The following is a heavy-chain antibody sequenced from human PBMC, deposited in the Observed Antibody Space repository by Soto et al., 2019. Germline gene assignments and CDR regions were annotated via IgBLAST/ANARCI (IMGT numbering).Heavy chain of an antibody. Sequence: SVKVSCKASGGTFSSYAISWVRQAPGQGLEWMGGIIPIFGTANYAQKFQGRVTITADESTSTAYMELSSLRSEDTAVYYCARVYQYDYGGNSDYWGQGXLVTVYS. CDR1: GGTFSSYA. J-gene: IGHJ4*02. D-gene: IGHD4-17*01. CDR3: ARVYQYDYGGNSDY. V-gene: IGHV1-69*13. CDR2: IIPIFGTA.